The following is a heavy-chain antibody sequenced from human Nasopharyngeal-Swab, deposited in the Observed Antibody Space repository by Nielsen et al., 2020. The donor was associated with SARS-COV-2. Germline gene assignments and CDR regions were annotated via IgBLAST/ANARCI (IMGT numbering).Heavy chain of an antibody. CDR2: IYYSGST. J-gene: IGHJ4*02. CDR1: GGSISSYY. Sequence: SETLSLTCTVSGGSISSYYWSWIRQPPGKGLEWIGYIYYSGSTNYNPSLKSRVTISVDTSKNQFSLKLSSVTAADTAVYYCARLKYYFDYWGQGTLVTVSS. V-gene: IGHV4-59*08. CDR3: ARLKYYFDY.